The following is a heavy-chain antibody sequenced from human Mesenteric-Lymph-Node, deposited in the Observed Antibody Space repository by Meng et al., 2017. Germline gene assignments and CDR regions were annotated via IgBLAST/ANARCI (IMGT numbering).Heavy chain of an antibody. V-gene: IGHV4-59*01. D-gene: IGHD2-2*01. Sequence: GSLRLSCTVSGGSISSYYWSWIRQPPGKGLEWIGYIYYSGSTNYNPSLKSRLTISVDPAKNQYSLKLSSVTSADTAVYYCARVNRYCTSSSCYEYFEDWGQGTLVTVSS. CDR1: GGSISSYY. J-gene: IGHJ4*02. CDR3: ARVNRYCTSSSCYEYFED. CDR2: IYYSGST.